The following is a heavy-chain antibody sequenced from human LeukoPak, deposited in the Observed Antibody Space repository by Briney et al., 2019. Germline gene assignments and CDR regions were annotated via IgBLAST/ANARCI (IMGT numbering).Heavy chain of an antibody. D-gene: IGHD3-10*01. J-gene: IGHJ4*02. V-gene: IGHV3-30*02. CDR1: GFTFSSYG. CDR2: IRYDGSNK. CDR3: AKGRPMVRGVNSGYYSDY. Sequence: GGSLRLSCAASGFTFSSYGMHWVRQAPGKGLEWVAFIRYDGSNKYYADSVKGRFTISRDNSKNTLYLQMNSLRAEDTAVYYCAKGRPMVRGVNSGYYSDYWGQGTLVTVSS.